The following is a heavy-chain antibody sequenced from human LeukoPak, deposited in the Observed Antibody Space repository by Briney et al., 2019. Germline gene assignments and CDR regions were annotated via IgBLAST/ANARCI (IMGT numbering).Heavy chain of an antibody. Sequence: GASVKVSCKASGYTFTSYGISWVRQAPGQGLEWMGWIKTYNGDTNSAQNLQGRIIMTTDTSTGTAYMELRSLRSDDTAVYYCARDGGQQWLTNYYSYGMDVWGQGTTVTVSS. CDR2: IKTYNGDT. J-gene: IGHJ6*02. V-gene: IGHV1-18*01. CDR1: GYTFTSYG. D-gene: IGHD6-19*01. CDR3: ARDGGQQWLTNYYSYGMDV.